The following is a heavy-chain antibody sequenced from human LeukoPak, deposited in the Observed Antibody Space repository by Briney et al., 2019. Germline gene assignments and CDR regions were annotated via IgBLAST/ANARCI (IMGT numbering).Heavy chain of an antibody. V-gene: IGHV3-7*01. D-gene: IGHD3-10*01. CDR3: ARALAARSFYFDY. CDR2: INQDGSER. J-gene: IGHJ4*02. Sequence: PGGSLRLSCAASVFTFSTYWMSWVRQAPGKGLEWAANINQDGSERYLVDSVKGRFTISRDNGKNSVFLQMNSLRAEDTAVYYCARALAARSFYFDYWGQGTLVTVSS. CDR1: VFTFSTYW.